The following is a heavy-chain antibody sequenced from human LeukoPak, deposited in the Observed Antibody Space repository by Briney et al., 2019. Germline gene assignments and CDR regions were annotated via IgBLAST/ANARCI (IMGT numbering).Heavy chain of an antibody. CDR1: GFAFNNYA. V-gene: IGHV3-23*01. CDR3: AKEPREYCSSTSCPNWFDS. Sequence: GGSLRLSCAASGFAFNNYAMSWVRQAPGKGLEWVSAISASGGTTYYADSVKGRFTISRDNSENTLFLQMSSLRAEDTAVYYCAKEPREYCSSTSCPNWFDSWGQGTLVTVSS. J-gene: IGHJ5*01. D-gene: IGHD2-2*01. CDR2: ISASGGTT.